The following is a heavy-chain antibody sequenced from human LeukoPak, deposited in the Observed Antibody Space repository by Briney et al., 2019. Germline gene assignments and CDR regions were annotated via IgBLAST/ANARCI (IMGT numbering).Heavy chain of an antibody. Sequence: PSETLSLTCTVSGYSISSGYYWGWIRQPPGKGLEWIGSIYHSGSTYYNPSLKSRVTISVDTSKNQFSLKLSSVTAADTAVYYCAREGYCSGGSCYRNWFDPWGQGTLVTVSS. D-gene: IGHD2-15*01. CDR2: IYHSGST. CDR3: AREGYCSGGSCYRNWFDP. V-gene: IGHV4-38-2*02. J-gene: IGHJ5*02. CDR1: GYSISSGYY.